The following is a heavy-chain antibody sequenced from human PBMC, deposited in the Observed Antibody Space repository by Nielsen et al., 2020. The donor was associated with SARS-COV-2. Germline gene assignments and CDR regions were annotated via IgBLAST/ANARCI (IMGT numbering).Heavy chain of an antibody. Sequence: GESLKISCAASGFTFSDHAMAWVRQAPGKVLEWLSVIKTSGGSTYYADSVKGRCTTSRDNSKNTLYLQMNSLRVEDTAVYYCVKWVHLDLGYYYHGMDVWGQGTTVTVSS. CDR2: IKTSGGST. CDR3: VKWVHLDLGYYYHGMDV. CDR1: GFTFSDHA. V-gene: IGHV3-23*01. D-gene: IGHD4/OR15-4a*01. J-gene: IGHJ6*02.